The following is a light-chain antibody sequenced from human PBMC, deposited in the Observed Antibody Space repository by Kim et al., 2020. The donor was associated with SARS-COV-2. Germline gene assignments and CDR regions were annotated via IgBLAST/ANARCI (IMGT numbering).Light chain of an antibody. Sequence: DVPMTQSPPSLSSFVGDRVTITCRTSRYISDSLSWYQHKPGKAPRLLIYSGSILQTGVPSRFSGSGSGTYFTLTISSLQPDDFATYVCQQSYLTPYTFGQGT. V-gene: IGKV1-39*01. CDR2: SGS. J-gene: IGKJ2*01. CDR3: QQSYLTPYT. CDR1: RYISDS.